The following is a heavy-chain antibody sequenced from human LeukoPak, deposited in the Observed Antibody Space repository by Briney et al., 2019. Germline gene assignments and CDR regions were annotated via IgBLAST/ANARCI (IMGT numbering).Heavy chain of an antibody. V-gene: IGHV4-4*07. Sequence: SETLSLTCTVSGGSISSYYWSWIRQPAGKGLEWIGRIYTSGSTNYNPSLKSRVTMSVDTSKNQFSLKLSSVTAADTAVYYCARDRVHYGDYPLYYFDYWGQGTLVTVSS. CDR3: ARDRVHYGDYPLYYFDY. D-gene: IGHD4-17*01. CDR2: IYTSGST. CDR1: GGSISSYY. J-gene: IGHJ4*02.